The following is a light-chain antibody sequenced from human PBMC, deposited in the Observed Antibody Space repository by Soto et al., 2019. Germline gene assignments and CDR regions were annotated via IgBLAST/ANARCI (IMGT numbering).Light chain of an antibody. CDR1: QSVSSN. J-gene: IGKJ1*01. CDR2: GAS. CDR3: QQYNNWPPLT. V-gene: IGKV3-15*01. Sequence: EIVMTQSPATLSVSPGERVTLSCRASQSVSSNLAWYQQKPGQAPRLLIYGASTRATGIPARFSGSGSGTEFTLTISSLQSEDFAVYYCQQYNNWPPLTFGQGTKV.